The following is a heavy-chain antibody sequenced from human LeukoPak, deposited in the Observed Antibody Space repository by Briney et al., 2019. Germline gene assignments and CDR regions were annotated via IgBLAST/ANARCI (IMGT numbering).Heavy chain of an antibody. V-gene: IGHV4-34*01. CDR1: GGSFSGYY. CDR2: ISHSGST. CDR3: ARGVSDQN. J-gene: IGHJ4*02. Sequence: SETLSLTCAVYGGSFSGYYWSWIRQSPGKGLEWIGEISHSGSTYYNPSLKSCVTISLDTSKNQCSLKLTSVTAADTAVYYCARGVSDQNWGQGTLVTVSS.